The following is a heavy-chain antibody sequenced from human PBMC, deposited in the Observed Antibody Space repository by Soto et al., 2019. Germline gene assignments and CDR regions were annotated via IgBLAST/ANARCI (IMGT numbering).Heavy chain of an antibody. D-gene: IGHD4-17*01. Sequence: QITLKESGPTLVKPTQTRTLTCTFSGFSLSTSGVGVGWIRQPPGKALEWLAVVYWDDTKHYSPSLKSRLTITKDTSKNQVVLTMTNMDPVDTATYFCAHKGYGDYPLDYWGQGTLVTVYS. CDR1: GFSLSTSGVG. V-gene: IGHV2-5*02. CDR3: AHKGYGDYPLDY. J-gene: IGHJ4*02. CDR2: VYWDDTK.